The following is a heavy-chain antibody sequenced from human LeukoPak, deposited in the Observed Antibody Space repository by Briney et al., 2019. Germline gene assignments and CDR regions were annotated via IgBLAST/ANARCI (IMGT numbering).Heavy chain of an antibody. CDR2: ITYIGTP. D-gene: IGHD1-1*01. CDR3: ARARAGNCEPNLFDP. J-gene: IGHJ5*02. Sequence: PSETLSLTCGVCGESLGGYYRSWIRQTPGKGLEWIGEITYIGTPNYNPSLQSRVTISKDTPKNEISLKLTSVTAADTAMYYCARARAGNCEPNLFDPWGPGTLVTVSS. CDR1: GESLGGYY. V-gene: IGHV4-34*01.